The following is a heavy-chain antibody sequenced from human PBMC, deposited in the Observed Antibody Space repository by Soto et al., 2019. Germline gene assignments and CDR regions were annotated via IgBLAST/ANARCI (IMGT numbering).Heavy chain of an antibody. CDR2: MYYNGNI. D-gene: IGHD3-16*01. Sequence: PSETLSLTCNLSGGSISNYYWTWVRQSPEKGLEWIGYMYYNGNINYNPSLKSRVTISIDTSKNQFSLTLKSVTAADTAVYYCASGGNWFDPWGQGVLVTVSS. V-gene: IGHV4-59*01. CDR3: ASGGNWFDP. CDR1: GGSISNYY. J-gene: IGHJ5*02.